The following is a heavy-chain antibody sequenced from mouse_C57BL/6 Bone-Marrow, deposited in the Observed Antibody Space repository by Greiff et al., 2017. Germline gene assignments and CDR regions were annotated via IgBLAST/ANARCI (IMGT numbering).Heavy chain of an antibody. CDR1: GYAFSSSW. D-gene: IGHD2-2*01. J-gene: IGHJ3*01. CDR2: IYPGDGDT. Sequence: QVQLQQSGPELVKPGASVKISCKASGYAFSSSWMNWVKQRPGKGLEWIGRIYPGDGDTNYNGKFKGKATLTADKFSSTAYMQLSSLTSEDSAVYFCAKEDYGYDDCAYWGQGTLVTVSA. V-gene: IGHV1-82*01. CDR3: AKEDYGYDDCAY.